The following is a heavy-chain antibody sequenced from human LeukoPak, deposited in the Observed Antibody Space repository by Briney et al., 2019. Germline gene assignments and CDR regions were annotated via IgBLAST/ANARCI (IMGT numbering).Heavy chain of an antibody. V-gene: IGHV4-34*01. D-gene: IGHD2-15*01. CDR2: ISHSGST. J-gene: IGHJ3*02. CDR1: GGSFSGYY. CDR3: ARVGGTYAFDI. Sequence: SETPSLTCAVYGGSFSGYYWSWIRQPPGKGLEWIGEISHSGSTNYNPSLKSRVTISVDTSKNQFSLKLSSVTAADTAVYYCARVGGTYAFDIWGQGTMVTVSS.